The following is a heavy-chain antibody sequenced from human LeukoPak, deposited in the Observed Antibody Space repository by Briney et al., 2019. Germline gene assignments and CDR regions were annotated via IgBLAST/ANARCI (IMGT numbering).Heavy chain of an antibody. Sequence: SETLSLTCTVSGGAIRSSFYYWGWIRQPPGKGLEWIGSIYYSGNTYYNPSLKSRVSISVDTSKNQFSLKLSSVTAADTALYYCARELRYDNSDSGAFWGQGTVVTVSS. J-gene: IGHJ3*01. CDR2: IYYSGNT. V-gene: IGHV4-39*07. CDR1: GGAIRSSFYY. CDR3: ARELRYDNSDSGAF. D-gene: IGHD3-22*01.